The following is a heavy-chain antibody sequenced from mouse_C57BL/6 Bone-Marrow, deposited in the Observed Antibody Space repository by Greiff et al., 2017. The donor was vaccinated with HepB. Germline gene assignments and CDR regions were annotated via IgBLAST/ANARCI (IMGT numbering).Heavy chain of an antibody. CDR2: IYPGDGDT. J-gene: IGHJ2*01. CDR1: GYAFSSSW. D-gene: IGHD1-1*01. Sequence: QVQLQQSGPELVKPGASVKISCKASGYAFSSSWMNWVKQRPGKGLEWIGRIYPGDGDTNYNGKFKGKATLTADNSSSTAYMQLSSLTSEDSAVYFCAREDYGSSYRDFDYWGQGTTLTVSS. V-gene: IGHV1-82*01. CDR3: AREDYGSSYRDFDY.